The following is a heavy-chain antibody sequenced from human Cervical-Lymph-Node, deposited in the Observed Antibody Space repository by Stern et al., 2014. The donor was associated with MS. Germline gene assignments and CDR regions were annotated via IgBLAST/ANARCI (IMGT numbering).Heavy chain of an antibody. J-gene: IGHJ1*01. CDR3: AGGGGWTSAH. V-gene: IGHV3-33*01. Sequence: VQLVESGGGVVQPGKSLRLSCAASGLTLSNNGMHWVRQAPGKGLEWVALIGYDGINKYYADSVKGRFTISRDTSNNPLFLQMNSLRAEDTAVYYCAGGGGWTSAHWGQGTLVTVSS. CDR2: IGYDGINK. D-gene: IGHD3-16*01. CDR1: GLTLSNNG.